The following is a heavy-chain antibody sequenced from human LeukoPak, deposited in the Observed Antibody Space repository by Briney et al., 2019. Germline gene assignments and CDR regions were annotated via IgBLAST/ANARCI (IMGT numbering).Heavy chain of an antibody. CDR2: ISASGGST. J-gene: IGHJ4*02. Sequence: PGGSLRPSCAASGLSFTSSPMSWVRQAPGKGLEWVSAISASGGSTYYADSVKGRFTISRDNSKNTLYLQLNTLRADDTAVYDCAESSGGHWLVWGYWGQGTLVTVSS. CDR3: AESSGGHWLVWGY. V-gene: IGHV3-23*01. D-gene: IGHD3-16*01. CDR1: GLSFTSSP.